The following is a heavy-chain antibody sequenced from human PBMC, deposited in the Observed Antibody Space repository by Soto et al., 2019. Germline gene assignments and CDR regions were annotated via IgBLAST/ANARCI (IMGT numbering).Heavy chain of an antibody. V-gene: IGHV4-34*01. CDR1: GGSFRGYY. CDR3: ARDLRLYYYYYMAV. CDR2: INHSGST. Sequence: LETLSLPQAVRGGSFRGYYWGWVRQPPGKGLEWIGEINHSGSTNYNPSLKSRVTISVDTSKNQFSLKLSSVTAADTAVYYCARDLRLYYYYYMAVWGKGTTVTV. J-gene: IGHJ6*03. D-gene: IGHD3-16*01.